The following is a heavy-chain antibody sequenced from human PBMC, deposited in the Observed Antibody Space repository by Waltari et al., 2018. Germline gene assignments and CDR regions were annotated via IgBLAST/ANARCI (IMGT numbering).Heavy chain of an antibody. J-gene: IGHJ5*02. CDR3: AREALRRYYDFWSGYSPFDP. CDR1: GFTFSSYG. Sequence: QVQLVESGGGVVQPGRSLRLSCAASGFTFSSYGMHWVRQAPGKGLGWVAVIWDDGSNKYYADSWKGRFTISRDNSKNTLYLQMNSLRAEDTAVYYCAREALRRYYDFWSGYSPFDPWGQGTLVTVSS. V-gene: IGHV3-33*01. D-gene: IGHD3-3*01. CDR2: IWDDGSNK.